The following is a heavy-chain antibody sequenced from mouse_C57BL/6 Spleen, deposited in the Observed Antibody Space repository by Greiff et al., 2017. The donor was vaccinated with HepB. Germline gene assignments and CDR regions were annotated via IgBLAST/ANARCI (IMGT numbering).Heavy chain of an antibody. V-gene: IGHV1-12*01. J-gene: IGHJ3*01. CDR2: IYPGNGDT. CDR1: GYTFTSYN. Sequence: LQQSGAELVRPGASVKMSCKASGYTFTSYNMHWVKQTPRQGLEWIGAIYPGNGDTSYNQKFKGKATLTVDKSSSTAYMQLSSLTSEDSAVYFCARGLKDSSGYGFAYWGQGTLVTVSA. CDR3: ARGLKDSSGYGFAY. D-gene: IGHD3-2*02.